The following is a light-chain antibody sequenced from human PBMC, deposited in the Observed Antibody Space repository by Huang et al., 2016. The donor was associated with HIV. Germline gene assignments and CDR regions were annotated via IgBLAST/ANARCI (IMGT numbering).Light chain of an antibody. CDR1: QGIRND. J-gene: IGKJ1*01. Sequence: AIQMTQSPSSLSAYLGDRITITCRASQGIRNDLGWYQHTPGKAPKLLIYAASELQVGVPLRFRGSGSGTDFTLIITSLQPEDVGTYYCLQDFNYPRTFGQGTTVNI. V-gene: IGKV1-6*01. CDR2: AAS. CDR3: LQDFNYPRT.